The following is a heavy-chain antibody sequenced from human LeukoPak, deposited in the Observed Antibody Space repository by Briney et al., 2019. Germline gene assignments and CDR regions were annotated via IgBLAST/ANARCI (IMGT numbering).Heavy chain of an antibody. J-gene: IGHJ4*02. CDR2: YYNGLNT. CDR3: ARVGSRNTYGYADC. CDR1: GLTVSSNY. Sequence: GGSLRLSCAAAGLTVSSNYMTWVRQAPGGGLEGVSVYYNGLNTYYADSVKGRFNTSRGNSKNTLYLQMNSLRVEDTAVYFCARVGSRNTYGYADCWGQGTLVTVSS. V-gene: IGHV3-66*01. D-gene: IGHD5-18*01.